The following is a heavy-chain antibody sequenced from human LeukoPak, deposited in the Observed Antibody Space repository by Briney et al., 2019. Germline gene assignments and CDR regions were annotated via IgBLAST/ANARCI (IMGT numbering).Heavy chain of an antibody. CDR2: INSDGSST. Sequence: GGSLRLSCVASGLSSNDHFMDWVRQAPGKGLVWVSCINSDGSSTNYADSVQGRFTISRDNAKNTLYLHMNNLRVEDTAVYYCTRPFSGYFYGSFDYWGQGILVTVSS. J-gene: IGHJ4*02. CDR3: TRPFSGYFYGSFDY. CDR1: GLSSNDHF. D-gene: IGHD5-18*01. V-gene: IGHV3-74*01.